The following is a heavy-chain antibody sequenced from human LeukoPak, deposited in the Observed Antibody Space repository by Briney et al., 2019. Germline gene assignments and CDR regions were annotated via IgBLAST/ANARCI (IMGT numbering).Heavy chain of an antibody. CDR1: GFTFSSYG. Sequence: GGSLSLSCVASGFTFSSYGMHWVRQAPGKGLEWVAFIRYDGSNKYYADSVKGRFTISRDNSKNTLYLQMNSLRAEDTAVYYCAKGDYYGSVYYYYGMDVWGQGTTVTVSS. CDR3: AKGDYYGSVYYYYGMDV. CDR2: IRYDGSNK. D-gene: IGHD3-10*01. J-gene: IGHJ6*02. V-gene: IGHV3-30*02.